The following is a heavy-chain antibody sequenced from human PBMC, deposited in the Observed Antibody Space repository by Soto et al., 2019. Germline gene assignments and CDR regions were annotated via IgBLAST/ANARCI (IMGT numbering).Heavy chain of an antibody. CDR3: ARGRGQRGIYGY. V-gene: IGHV3-23*01. D-gene: IGHD4-17*01. CDR1: RYTLNNYV. CDR2: ISHSGGTA. Sequence: PGRTLKLSCVSSRYTLNNYVMHCARRPPGKGLEWVSSISHSGGTAYYADSVKGRFAIARDSLLNTLYLQMNSLRAEDTAVYYCARGRGQRGIYGYWRQGSLDSGSS. J-gene: IGHJ4*01.